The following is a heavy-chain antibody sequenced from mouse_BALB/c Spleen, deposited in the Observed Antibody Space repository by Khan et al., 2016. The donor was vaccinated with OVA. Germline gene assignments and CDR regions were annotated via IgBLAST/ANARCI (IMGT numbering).Heavy chain of an antibody. CDR1: GFSLTSYG. D-gene: IGHD2-14*01. J-gene: IGHJ4*01. V-gene: IGHV2-2*02. CDR3: ARIFIGTTDYAIDY. Sequence: QMQLEESGPGLVQPSQSLSITCTVSGFSLTSYGVHWVRQSPGKGLEWLGVIWSGGSTDYNAAFISRLSISKDNSKSQVFFKMNSLQANDTAIYYCARIFIGTTDYAIDYWGQGTSVTVSS. CDR2: IWSGGST.